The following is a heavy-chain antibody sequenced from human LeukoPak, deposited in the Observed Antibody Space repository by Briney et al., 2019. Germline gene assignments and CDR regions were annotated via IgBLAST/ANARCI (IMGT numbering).Heavy chain of an antibody. CDR3: ARAAMNLDGYNWWYFDY. Sequence: VSVNVSCKASGYTFTGYYMHWVRQAPGQGLEWMGWINPNSGGTNYAQKFQGWVTMTRDTSISTAYMELSRLRSDDTAVYYCARAAMNLDGYNWWYFDYWGQGTLVTVSS. V-gene: IGHV1-2*04. D-gene: IGHD5-24*01. CDR1: GYTFTGYY. J-gene: IGHJ4*02. CDR2: INPNSGGT.